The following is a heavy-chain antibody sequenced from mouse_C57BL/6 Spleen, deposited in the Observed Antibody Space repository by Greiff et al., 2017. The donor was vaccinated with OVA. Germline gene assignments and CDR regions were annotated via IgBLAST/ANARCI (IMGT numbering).Heavy chain of an antibody. D-gene: IGHD2-1*01. CDR2: ISDGGSYT. J-gene: IGHJ4*01. Sequence: EVQLQESGGGLVKPGGSLKLPCAASGFTFSSYAMSWVRQTPEKRLEWVATISDGGSYTYYPDNVKGRFTISRDNAKNNLYLQMSHLKSEDTAMYYCARDRGNRAMDYWGQGTSVTVSS. CDR3: ARDRGNRAMDY. V-gene: IGHV5-4*01. CDR1: GFTFSSYA.